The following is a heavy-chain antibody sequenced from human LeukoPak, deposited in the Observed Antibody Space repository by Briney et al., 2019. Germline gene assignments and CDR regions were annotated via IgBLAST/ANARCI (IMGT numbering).Heavy chain of an antibody. J-gene: IGHJ4*02. CDR3: ARGGGFGELLFH. CDR2: IIPIFGTA. CDR1: GGTFSSYA. D-gene: IGHD3-10*01. Sequence: SVKVSCKASGGTFSSYAISWVRQAPGQGLEWMGGIIPIFGTANYAQKFQGRVTITADESTSTAYMELSSLRSEDTAVHYCARGGGFGELLFHWGQGTLVTVSS. V-gene: IGHV1-69*01.